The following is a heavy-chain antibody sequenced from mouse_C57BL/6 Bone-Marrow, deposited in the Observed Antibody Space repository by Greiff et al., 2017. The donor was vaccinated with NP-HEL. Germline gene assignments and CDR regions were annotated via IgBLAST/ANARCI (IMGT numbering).Heavy chain of an antibody. CDR1: GYTFTDYY. CDR3: ARRFITRNY. D-gene: IGHD1-1*01. CDR2: INPYNGGT. J-gene: IGHJ2*01. V-gene: IGHV1-19*01. Sequence: VQLKESGPVLVKPGASVKMSCKASGYTFTDYYMNWVKQSHGKSLEWIGVINPYNGGTSYNQKFKGKATLTVDKSSSTAYMELNSLTSEDSAVYYCARRFITRNYWGQGTTLTVSS.